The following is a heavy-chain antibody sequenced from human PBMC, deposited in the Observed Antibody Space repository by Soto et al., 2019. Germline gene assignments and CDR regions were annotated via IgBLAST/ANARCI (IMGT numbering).Heavy chain of an antibody. CDR3: ARVYSGSYSDY. V-gene: IGHV4-4*02. J-gene: IGHJ4*02. Sequence: QVQLQESGPGLVKPSGTLSLTCAASGGSIRSNNRWSWVRQPPGKGLEWIGEIFHSGSTNYNPSLKTRVTISVDKSKNQFSLKLSSVTAADTAVYYCARVYSGSYSDYWGQGTLVTVSS. CDR2: IFHSGST. CDR1: GGSIRSNNR. D-gene: IGHD1-26*01.